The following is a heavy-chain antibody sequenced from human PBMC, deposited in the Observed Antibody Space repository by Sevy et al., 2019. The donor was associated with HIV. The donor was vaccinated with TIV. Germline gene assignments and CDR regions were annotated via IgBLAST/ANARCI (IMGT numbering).Heavy chain of an antibody. J-gene: IGHJ5*02. D-gene: IGHD6-19*01. CDR1: GFTFGDFA. CDR2: IRAEAYCGTP. V-gene: IGHV3-49*03. CDR3: TRGWIAVSGRRFYWLDP. Sequence: GGSLRLSCTTSGFTFGDFAMSWFRQAPGKGLEWVGFIRAEAYCGTPEHAASVKGRFTISRDDSKSIAYLQMDSLETEDTAVYYCTRGWIAVSGRRFYWLDPWGQGTQVTVSS.